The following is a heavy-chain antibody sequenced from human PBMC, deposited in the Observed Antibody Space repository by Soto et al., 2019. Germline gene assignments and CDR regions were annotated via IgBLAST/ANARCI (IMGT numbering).Heavy chain of an antibody. CDR2: IWHDGKNK. Sequence: QVQVVESGGGVVQPGTSLRLSCAASGFTFSNFGMHWVRQAPGKGLEWVAVIWHDGKNKYYADSAKGRFTISRDNSKNTLYLQMNSLRAEDTAVYYCARDPGQDEAMDYWGQGTPVTVSS. CDR1: GFTFSNFG. J-gene: IGHJ4*02. V-gene: IGHV3-33*01. CDR3: ARDPGQDEAMDY.